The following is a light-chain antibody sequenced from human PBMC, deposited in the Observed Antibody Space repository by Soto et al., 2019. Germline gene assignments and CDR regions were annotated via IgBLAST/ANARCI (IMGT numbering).Light chain of an antibody. CDR1: QTISSY. CDR3: QQSYSAAPYT. J-gene: IGKJ2*01. Sequence: DIQMTQSPSSLSASVGDRVTITCRASQTISSYLNWYQQIPGKAPKLLIYAASSLLSGVPSRFIGSGSGTNFTLTISSLQPEDFTTYYCQQSYSAAPYTFGQWTKLDIK. V-gene: IGKV1-39*01. CDR2: AAS.